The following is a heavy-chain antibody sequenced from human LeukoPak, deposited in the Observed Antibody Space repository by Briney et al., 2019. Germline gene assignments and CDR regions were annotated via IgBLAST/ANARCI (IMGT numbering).Heavy chain of an antibody. V-gene: IGHV3-7*03. D-gene: IGHD6-19*01. J-gene: IGHJ5*02. CDR3: AKCSTSAYTTGWCNWIDP. CDR2: MKRDGSEE. CDR1: GFTLSTYS. Sequence: PGGSLRLSCAASGFTLSTYSMSWVRQAPGKGLEWVAHMKRDGSEEYYVDSTKGRFTVSRDTAKNSMYLQMNSLRADDTAVYYCAKCSTSAYTTGWCNWIDPWGQGTLVTVSS.